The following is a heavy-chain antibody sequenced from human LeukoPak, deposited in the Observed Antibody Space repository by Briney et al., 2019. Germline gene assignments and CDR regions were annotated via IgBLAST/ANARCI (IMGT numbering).Heavy chain of an antibody. CDR2: ISGSGGST. CDR3: VKSSYYDASGYYREYYFDS. J-gene: IGHJ4*02. D-gene: IGHD3-22*01. Sequence: PGGSLRLSCAASGFTFSSYAMSWVRQAPGKGLEWVSAISGSGGSTYYADSVKGRFTISRDNSKNTLYLQMNSLRAEDTAVYYCVKSSYYDASGYYREYYFDSWGQGTLVTVSS. CDR1: GFTFSSYA. V-gene: IGHV3-23*01.